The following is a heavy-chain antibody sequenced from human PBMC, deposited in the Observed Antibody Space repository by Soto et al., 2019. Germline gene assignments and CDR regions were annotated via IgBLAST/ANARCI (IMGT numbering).Heavy chain of an antibody. CDR2: ISGNNGNT. Sequence: QVQLVQSGGEVKKPGASVKVSCKASGYTFTTYSISWVRQAPGQGLEWMGWISGNNGNTNYAQKVQGRVTMTTDTSASTAYREVRSLRSDDTAVYFCARQKGINNYYGMDVWGQGTTVTVSS. J-gene: IGHJ6*02. CDR1: GYTFTTYS. D-gene: IGHD3-10*01. V-gene: IGHV1-18*04. CDR3: ARQKGINNYYGMDV.